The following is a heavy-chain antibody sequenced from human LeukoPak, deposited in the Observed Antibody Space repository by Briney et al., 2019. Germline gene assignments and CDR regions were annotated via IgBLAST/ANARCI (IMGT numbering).Heavy chain of an antibody. J-gene: IGHJ4*02. Sequence: GSSVKVSCKASGGTFSSYAISWVRQAPGQGLEWMGRIIPIFGTANYAQKFQGRVTITTDESTSTAYMELSSLRSEDTAVYYCARDRIQLWFSRPFYFDYWGQGTLVTVSS. V-gene: IGHV1-69*05. D-gene: IGHD5-18*01. CDR2: IIPIFGTA. CDR3: ARDRIQLWFSRPFYFDY. CDR1: GGTFSSYA.